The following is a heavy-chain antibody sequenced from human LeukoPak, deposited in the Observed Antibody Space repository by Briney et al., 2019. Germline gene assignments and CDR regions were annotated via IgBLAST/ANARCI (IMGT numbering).Heavy chain of an antibody. D-gene: IGHD3/OR15-3a*01. CDR3: AVVGAGVIGMGILGSLDF. CDR2: IIPIFGTP. V-gene: IGHV1-69*01. J-gene: IGHJ4*02. Sequence: SVKVSCKTSGCTFSNSAINWVRQAPGQGLEWMGGIIPIFGTPNYARSFEGRVTITADESTSTAYMELSGLLSEDTAIYYCAVVGAGVIGMGILGSLDFWGQGTLVSVSS. CDR1: GCTFSNSA.